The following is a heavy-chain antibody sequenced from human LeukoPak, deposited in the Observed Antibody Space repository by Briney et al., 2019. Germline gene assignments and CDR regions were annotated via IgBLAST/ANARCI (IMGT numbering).Heavy chain of an antibody. D-gene: IGHD2-15*01. CDR2: INPSGGST. J-gene: IGHJ5*02. CDR3: ARLYCSGGSCYSKGWFDP. Sequence: GASVKVSCKASGYTFTSYYMHWVRQAPGQGLEWMGIINPSGGSTSYAQKFQGRVTMTRDVSTSTVYMELSSLRSEDTAVYYCARLYCSGGSCYSKGWFDPWGQGTLVTVSS. CDR1: GYTFTSYY. V-gene: IGHV1-46*01.